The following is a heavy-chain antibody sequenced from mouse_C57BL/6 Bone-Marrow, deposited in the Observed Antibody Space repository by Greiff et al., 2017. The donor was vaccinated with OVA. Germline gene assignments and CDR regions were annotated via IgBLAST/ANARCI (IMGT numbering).Heavy chain of an antibody. V-gene: IGHV1-82*01. Sequence: VQRVESGPELVKPGASVKISCKASGYAFSSSWMNWVKQRPGTGLEWIGRIYPGDGDPNYNGKFKGKATLTADKSSSTAYMQLSSLTSEDSAVYVCARGGAYWGQGTLVTVSA. CDR1: GYAFSSSW. CDR3: ARGGAY. J-gene: IGHJ3*01. CDR2: IYPGDGDP.